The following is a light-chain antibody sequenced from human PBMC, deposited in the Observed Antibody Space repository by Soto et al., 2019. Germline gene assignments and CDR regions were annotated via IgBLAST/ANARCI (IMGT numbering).Light chain of an antibody. CDR1: SSDIGSYNY. Sequence: VLTQPASVSGSPGQSITISCTGTSSDIGSYNYVSWYQHHPGRAPQLLIYDVSYRPSGISNRFSGSKSGNTASLTISGLQAEDEADYYCSSCTSSSTIFGGGTQLTVL. V-gene: IGLV2-14*03. J-gene: IGLJ2*01. CDR3: SSCTSSSTI. CDR2: DVS.